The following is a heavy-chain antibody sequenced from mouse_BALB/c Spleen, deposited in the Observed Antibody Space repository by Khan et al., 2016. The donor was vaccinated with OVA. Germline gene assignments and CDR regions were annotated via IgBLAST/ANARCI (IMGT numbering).Heavy chain of an antibody. CDR3: ASELGRYYAMDY. CDR1: GDSITSDYA. J-gene: IGHJ4*01. CDR2: ISYSGST. Sequence: EVQLQESGPGLVKPSQSLSLTCTVTGDSITSDYAWNWIRQFPGNKLEWMGYISYSGSTTYNPSLKSRISITRDTSKDQFFLQLKSVTSEDTATYYCASELGRYYAMDYWGQGTSVTVSS. V-gene: IGHV3-2*02. D-gene: IGHD4-1*01.